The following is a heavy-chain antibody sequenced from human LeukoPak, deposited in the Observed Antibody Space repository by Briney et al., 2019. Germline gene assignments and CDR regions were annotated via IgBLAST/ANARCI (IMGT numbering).Heavy chain of an antibody. CDR1: GGSFSGYY. D-gene: IGHD6-13*01. CDR3: ARRCIRSSSWYYSWFDP. J-gene: IGHJ5*02. V-gene: IGHV4-34*01. CDR2: INHSGST. Sequence: PSETLSLTCAVYGGSFSGYYWSWIRQPPGKGLEWIGEINHSGSTNHNPSLKSRVTISVDTSKNQFSLKLSSVTAADTAVYYCARRCIRSSSWYYSWFDPWGQGTLVTVSS.